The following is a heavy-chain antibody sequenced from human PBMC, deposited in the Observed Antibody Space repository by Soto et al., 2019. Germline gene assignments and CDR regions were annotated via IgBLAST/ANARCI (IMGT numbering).Heavy chain of an antibody. D-gene: IGHD2-15*01. CDR3: ARLLCSGGTCYDDAFDI. J-gene: IGHJ3*02. V-gene: IGHV3-53*01. CDR1: GFIVSSSY. Sequence: PGGSLRLSCAASGFIVSSSYMSWVRQAPGKGLEWASVIYGGGNTYYADSVKGRFTISRDNSKNTLHLQMNSLRAEDTAVYYCARLLCSGGTCYDDAFDIWGQGTMVTVSS. CDR2: IYGGGNT.